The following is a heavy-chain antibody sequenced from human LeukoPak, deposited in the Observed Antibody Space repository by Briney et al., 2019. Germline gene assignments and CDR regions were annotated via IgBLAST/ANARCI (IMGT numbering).Heavy chain of an antibody. CDR1: GYSIRSGYH. V-gene: IGHV4-38-2*02. CDR3: ARSEINDYNRY. D-gene: IGHD3-16*01. Sequence: SETLSLTCSVSGYSIRSGYHWAWIRQSPGKGLEWIGSIYQRGSTYDNPSLRSRVTMSMDTSKNQFSMKMRPVTAADTAVYYCARSEINDYNRYWGQGILVTVSS. J-gene: IGHJ4*02. CDR2: IYQRGST.